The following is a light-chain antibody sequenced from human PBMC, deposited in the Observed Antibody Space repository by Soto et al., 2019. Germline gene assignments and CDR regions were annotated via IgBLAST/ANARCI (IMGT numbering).Light chain of an antibody. CDR3: QQYYSVPLT. V-gene: IGKV4-1*01. CDR1: QRVLYSSNNKNY. CDR2: WAS. Sequence: DIVMTQSPDSLAVSLGERATIDCKSSQRVLYSSNNKNYLAWYQKNPGQPPKRLIYWASTRESGVPDRFSGSGSGAEFTLTIRSLQAQDVVVYYCQQYYSVPLTFGGGTKVEIK. J-gene: IGKJ4*01.